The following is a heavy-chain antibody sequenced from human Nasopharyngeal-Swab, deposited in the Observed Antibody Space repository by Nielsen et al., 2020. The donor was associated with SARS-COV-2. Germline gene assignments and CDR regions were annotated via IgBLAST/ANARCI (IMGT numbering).Heavy chain of an antibody. Sequence: GGSLRLSCAASGFTFSNYALHWVRQAPGKGLEWVANIKQDGSEKYYMDSVKGRFTISRDNAKNSLDLQMNSLRDEDTAIYYCATYGGNSGGGYWGQGTLVTVSS. CDR1: GFTFSNYA. J-gene: IGHJ4*02. D-gene: IGHD4-23*01. CDR3: ATYGGNSGGGY. V-gene: IGHV3-7*01. CDR2: IKQDGSEK.